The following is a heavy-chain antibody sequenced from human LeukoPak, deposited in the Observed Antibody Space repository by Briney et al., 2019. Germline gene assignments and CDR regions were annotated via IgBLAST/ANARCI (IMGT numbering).Heavy chain of an antibody. Sequence: SVKVSCKASGGTFSSYAISWVRQAPGQGLEWMGRIIPILNIANYAQKFQGRVTMTADKSTSTAYMELSSLRSEDTAVYYCARPALSGYDSRPLDYWGQGTLVTVSS. CDR3: ARPALSGYDSRPLDY. CDR2: IIPILNIA. V-gene: IGHV1-69*04. D-gene: IGHD5-12*01. J-gene: IGHJ4*02. CDR1: GGTFSSYA.